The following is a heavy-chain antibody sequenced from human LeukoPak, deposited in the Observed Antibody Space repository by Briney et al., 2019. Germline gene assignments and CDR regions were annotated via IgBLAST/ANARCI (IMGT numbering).Heavy chain of an antibody. CDR2: INPNSGGT. D-gene: IGHD3-22*01. CDR1: GYTFTGYY. CDR3: ARGDDSSGYYYSDYYYGMDV. J-gene: IGHJ6*02. V-gene: IGHV1-2*02. Sequence: GASVKVSCKASGYTFTGYYMHWVRQVPGQGLEWMGWINPNSGGTNYAQKLQGRVTMTRDTSISTAYMELSRLRSDDTAVYYCARGDDSSGYYYSDYYYGMDVWGQGTTVTVSS.